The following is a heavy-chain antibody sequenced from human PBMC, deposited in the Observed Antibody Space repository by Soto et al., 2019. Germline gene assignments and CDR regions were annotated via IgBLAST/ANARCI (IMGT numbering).Heavy chain of an antibody. J-gene: IGHJ4*02. CDR2: HHSDST. Sequence: QVQLQESAPGLVKPSETLSLTCTVSGGSMRGQHWSWIRQPPGQGLEWIGHHSDSTNYNPSLKSRIITSTDASKNQFSLKLSSVTAADTAVYYCATYTVGEGGRGYWGQGTLVTVSS. CDR3: ATYTVGEGGRGY. CDR1: GGSMRGQH. V-gene: IGHV4-4*09. D-gene: IGHD3-16*01.